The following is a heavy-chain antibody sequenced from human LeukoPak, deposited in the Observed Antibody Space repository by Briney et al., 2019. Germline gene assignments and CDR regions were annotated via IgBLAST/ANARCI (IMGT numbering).Heavy chain of an antibody. V-gene: IGHV3-23*01. Sequence: GGSLKLSCAASGLTFSSYSMSWVRQAPGKGLDWFSPIRGSGGSTYYADSVKGRFTISRDNSKNTLYLQMNSLRAEDTAVYYCAKDRALAAYDFWSGYYDYDYWGQGTLVTVSS. CDR1: GLTFSSYS. CDR3: AKDRALAAYDFWSGYYDYDY. J-gene: IGHJ4*02. CDR2: IRGSGGST. D-gene: IGHD3-3*01.